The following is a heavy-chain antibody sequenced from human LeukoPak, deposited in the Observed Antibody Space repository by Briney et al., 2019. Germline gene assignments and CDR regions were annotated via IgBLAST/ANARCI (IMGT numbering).Heavy chain of an antibody. CDR2: INQSGST. CDR1: GGSFSGYY. V-gene: IGHV4-34*01. CDR3: ARGWYSSYFDY. D-gene: IGHD6-19*01. J-gene: IGHJ4*02. Sequence: KPSETLSLTCAVYGGSFSGYYWSWIRQPPGKGLEWVGEINQSGSTNYNPSLKSRVTISVDTSKNPSSLQLSSVTPADTAVYYCARGWYSSYFDYWGQGTLVTVSS.